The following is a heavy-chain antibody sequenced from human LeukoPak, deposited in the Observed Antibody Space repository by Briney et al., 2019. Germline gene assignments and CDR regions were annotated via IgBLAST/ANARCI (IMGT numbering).Heavy chain of an antibody. J-gene: IGHJ5*02. Sequence: GGSLRLSCAASGFTFSGSAIHGVRQSSGKGLEWVGQIDKKDKGYATATAYAASVKGRFTISRNDSINTAYLQMKSLKTEDTALYYCTRDSGTYNWFDPWSQGTLVTVSS. D-gene: IGHD1-26*01. CDR3: TRDSGTYNWFDP. V-gene: IGHV3-73*01. CDR2: IDKKDKGYATAT. CDR1: GFTFSGSA.